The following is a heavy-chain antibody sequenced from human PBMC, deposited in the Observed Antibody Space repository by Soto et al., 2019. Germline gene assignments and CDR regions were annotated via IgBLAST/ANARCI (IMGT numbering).Heavy chain of an antibody. J-gene: IGHJ6*02. Sequence: QVQLVQSGAEVKKPGSSVKVSCKASGGTFNNYAFSWVRQAPGQGLEWLGGLMPIFGRPDYAQKFRDRVTISADESTTTAHMELSSLRSEDTDVYYCATWLKEDGIGGNYCYGMDVWGQGTTVTVSS. CDR1: GGTFNNYA. D-gene: IGHD1-20*01. V-gene: IGHV1-69*12. CDR2: LMPIFGRP. CDR3: ATWLKEDGIGGNYCYGMDV.